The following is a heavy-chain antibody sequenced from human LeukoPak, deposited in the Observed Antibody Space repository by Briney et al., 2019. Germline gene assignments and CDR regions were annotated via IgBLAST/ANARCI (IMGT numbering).Heavy chain of an antibody. CDR1: GFTFSSYG. CDR2: IRYDGSNK. J-gene: IGHJ4*02. CDR3: AKTFGDYVWGSYYY. V-gene: IGHV3-30*02. D-gene: IGHD3-16*01. Sequence: GGSLRLSCAASGFTFSSYGMHWVRQAPGKGLEWVAFIRYDGSNKYYADSVKGRFTISRDNSKNTLYLQMNSLRAEDTAVYYCAKTFGDYVWGSYYYWGQGTLVTVSS.